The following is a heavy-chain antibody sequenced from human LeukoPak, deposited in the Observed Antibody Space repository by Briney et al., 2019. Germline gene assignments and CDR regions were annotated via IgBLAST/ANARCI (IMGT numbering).Heavy chain of an antibody. V-gene: IGHV3-15*01. CDR2: IKRKADGGPT. CDR3: STHQALYI. J-gene: IGHJ3*02. CDR1: GFIFSDAW. Sequence: GGSLRLSCAASGFIFSDAWMTWVRQAPGKGLEWVGRIKRKADGGPTDYAAPVQGRFTISRDDSKSTLYLQMNSLKIEDKAVYFFSTHQALYIWGQGTKVTVSS.